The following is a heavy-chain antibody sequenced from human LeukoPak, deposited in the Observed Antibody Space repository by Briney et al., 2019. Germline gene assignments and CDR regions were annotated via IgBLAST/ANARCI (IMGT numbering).Heavy chain of an antibody. CDR3: ARGHYDLNL. CDR1: GGYISNYY. CDR2: IFSSEIT. J-gene: IGHJ5*02. D-gene: IGHD3/OR15-3a*01. Sequence: PSEPLPLPCTVSGGYISNYYWPWIRHPRGKGLEWIGYIFSSEITNYDPSLKSRVTISVGTSNNQSSLKLTSVTAADTSVYYCARGHYDLNLWGQGTRVTVSS. V-gene: IGHV4-59*08.